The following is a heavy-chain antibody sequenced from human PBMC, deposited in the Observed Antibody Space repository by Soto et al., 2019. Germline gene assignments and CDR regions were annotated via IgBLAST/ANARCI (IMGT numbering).Heavy chain of an antibody. Sequence: SETLSLTCAVYGGSFSCYYWSWIRQPPGKGLEWIGEINHSGSTNYNPSLKARVTISIDKSRKYFSLDLSSVTAADTAVYYCMTTNGAYSYDSSYWGQGTLVTVSS. D-gene: IGHD3-22*01. V-gene: IGHV4-34*03. CDR1: GGSFSCYY. J-gene: IGHJ4*02. CDR3: MTTNGAYSYDSSY. CDR2: INHSGST.